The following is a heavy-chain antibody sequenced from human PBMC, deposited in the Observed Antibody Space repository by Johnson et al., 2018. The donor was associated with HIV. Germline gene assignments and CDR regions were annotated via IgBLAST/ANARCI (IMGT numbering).Heavy chain of an antibody. CDR3: ARRSIQSDGFDI. D-gene: IGHD4-11*01. CDR1: GFTFSSYG. CDR2: IDTDGDT. Sequence: MQLVESGGGVVQPGGSLRLSCAASGFTFSSYGMHWVRQTTGRGLEWVSEIDTDGDTYYPGSVKGRFSTSRDNDRNSVHLQMNNLRADDTAVYYCARRSIQSDGFDIWGQGTMVTVSS. J-gene: IGHJ3*02. V-gene: IGHV3-13*01.